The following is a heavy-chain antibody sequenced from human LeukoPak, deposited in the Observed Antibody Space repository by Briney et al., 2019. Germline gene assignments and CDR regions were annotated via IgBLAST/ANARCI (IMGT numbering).Heavy chain of an antibody. V-gene: IGHV4-61*02. CDR1: GGSISSGSYY. Sequence: PSQTLSLTCTVSGGSISSGSYYWSWIRQPAGKGLEWIGRIYTSGSTNYNPSLRSRMTISRDTSKNQFSLELKSVTAADTAVYFCARDPGTGYFHERDTYNPGAFDIWGQGRMVIVSS. J-gene: IGHJ3*02. CDR3: ARDPGTGYFHERDTYNPGAFDI. CDR2: IYTSGST. D-gene: IGHD3-9*01.